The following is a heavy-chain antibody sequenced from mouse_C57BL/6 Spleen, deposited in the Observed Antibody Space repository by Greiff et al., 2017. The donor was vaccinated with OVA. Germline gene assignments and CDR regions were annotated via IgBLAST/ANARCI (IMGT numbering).Heavy chain of an antibody. CDR1: GFTFSDYG. D-gene: IGHD1-1*01. CDR3: AKDYYGYAMDY. Sequence: EVNVVESGGGLVKPGGSLKLSCAASGFTFSDYGMHWVRQAPEKGLEWVAYISSGSSSIYYADTVKGRFTISRDNANNTLFMQMTSLRSEDTAMYYCAKDYYGYAMDYWGQGTSVTVSS. V-gene: IGHV5-17*01. J-gene: IGHJ4*01. CDR2: ISSGSSSI.